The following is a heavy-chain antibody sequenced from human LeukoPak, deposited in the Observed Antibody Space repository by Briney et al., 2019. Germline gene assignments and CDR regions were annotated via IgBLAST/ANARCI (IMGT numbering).Heavy chain of an antibody. Sequence: SETLSLTCTVSGGSMSSYYWSWIRQAPGKGLEWIGDIYYSGSTKYNPSLKSRVTISVDTSKNQFSLKLSCVTAADTAVYYCARGARAGYNLEPFDYWGQGTLVTVSS. CDR1: GGSMSSYY. J-gene: IGHJ4*02. V-gene: IGHV4-59*08. D-gene: IGHD5-24*01. CDR2: IYYSGST. CDR3: ARGARAGYNLEPFDY.